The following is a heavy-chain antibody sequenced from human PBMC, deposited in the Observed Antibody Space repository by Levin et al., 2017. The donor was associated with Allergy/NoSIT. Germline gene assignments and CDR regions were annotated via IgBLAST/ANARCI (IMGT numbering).Heavy chain of an antibody. CDR1: GFTFSDYY. Sequence: GGSLRLSCAASGFTFSDYYMSWIRQAPGKGLEWVSYISSSGSTIYYADSVKGRFTISRDNAKNSLYLQMNSLRAEDTAVYYCARDPQSGYEGDAFDIWGQGTMVTVSS. CDR3: ARDPQSGYEGDAFDI. J-gene: IGHJ3*02. D-gene: IGHD5-12*01. V-gene: IGHV3-11*01. CDR2: ISSSGSTI.